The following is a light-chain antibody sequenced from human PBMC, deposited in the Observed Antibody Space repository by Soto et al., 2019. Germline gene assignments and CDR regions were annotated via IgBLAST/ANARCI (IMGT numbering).Light chain of an antibody. CDR3: QQAHSFPLA. CDR2: SAS. J-gene: IGKJ3*01. Sequence: IQMPQSPSSVSASVGDRVTITCRASQDINRWLDWHQQKPGEAPNLLIFSASSLQVGVPSRFSGSGSGTHFTLSITNLQPQDVATYYCQQAHSFPLAFGPGTKVYL. V-gene: IGKV1-12*01. CDR1: QDINRW.